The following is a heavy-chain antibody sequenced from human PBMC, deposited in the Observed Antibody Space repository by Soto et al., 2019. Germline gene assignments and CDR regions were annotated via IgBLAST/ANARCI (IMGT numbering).Heavy chain of an antibody. CDR3: ARGYSSFDY. D-gene: IGHD6-13*01. J-gene: IGHJ4*02. CDR2: ISSGSTTI. Sequence: EVQLVESGGGLVQPGGSLRLFCAASGFPFSSYSIHWVRQAPGKGLEWVSYISSGSTTIYYADSVRGRFTISRDNAKKALYLQMNSLRAEDTAVYYCARGYSSFDYWGQGTLVTVSS. CDR1: GFPFSSYS. V-gene: IGHV3-48*01.